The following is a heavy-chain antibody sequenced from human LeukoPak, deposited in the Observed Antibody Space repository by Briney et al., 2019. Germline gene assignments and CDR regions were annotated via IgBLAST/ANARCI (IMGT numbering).Heavy chain of an antibody. V-gene: IGHV4-59*01. CDR1: GGSISSYY. J-gene: IGHJ5*02. D-gene: IGHD2-15*01. Sequence: PSETLSLTCTVSGGSISSYYWSWIRQPPGKGLEWIGYIYYSGSTNYNPSLKSRVTISVDTSKNQFSLKLSSVTAADTAVYYCARVYCSGGSCYSPDNWFDPWGQGTLVTVSS. CDR3: ARVYCSGGSCYSPDNWFDP. CDR2: IYYSGST.